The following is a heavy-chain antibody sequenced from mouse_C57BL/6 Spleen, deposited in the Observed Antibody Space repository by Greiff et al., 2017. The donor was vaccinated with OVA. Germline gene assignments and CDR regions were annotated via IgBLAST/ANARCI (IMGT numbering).Heavy chain of an antibody. Sequence: QVQLQQSGPELVKPGASVKISCKASGYTFTDYYIHWVKQRPGQGLEWIGWIFPGSGSTYYNEKFKGKATLTVDKSSSTAYMLLNSLNSEDSEVYSGAREGPLPVDYWGQGTSVTVSS. CDR2: IFPGSGST. CDR3: AREGPLPVDY. V-gene: IGHV1-75*01. D-gene: IGHD2-1*01. CDR1: GYTFTDYY. J-gene: IGHJ4*01.